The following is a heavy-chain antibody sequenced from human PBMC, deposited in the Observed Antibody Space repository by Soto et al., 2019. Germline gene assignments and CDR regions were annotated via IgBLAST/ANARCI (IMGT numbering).Heavy chain of an antibody. Sequence: QVQLRESGPGLVKPSETLSLTCTVSGGSFGGYTFAWIRRTPGRSLEWVGYVYATGGSRYNPSLKDRVTLSMDTSKSQFSLQMRSVTAADTAVYYCVRQGIGPQHGLVDIWGRGTTVTVSS. J-gene: IGHJ6*02. CDR3: VRQGIGPQHGLVDI. CDR2: VYATGGS. CDR1: GGSFGGYT. D-gene: IGHD2-21*01. V-gene: IGHV4-59*08.